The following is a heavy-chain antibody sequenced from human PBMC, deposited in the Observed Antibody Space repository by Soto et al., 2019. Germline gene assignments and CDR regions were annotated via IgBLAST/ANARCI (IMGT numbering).Heavy chain of an antibody. V-gene: IGHV4-34*01. CDR1: GGSFSGYY. CDR3: ARVPRYSSSWYVGYYYGMDV. D-gene: IGHD6-13*01. J-gene: IGHJ6*02. CDR2: INHSGST. Sequence: SETLSLTCGVYGGSFSGYYWSWIRQPPGEGLEWIGEINHSGSTNYNPSLKSRVTISVDTSKNQFSLKLSSVTAADTAVYYCARVPRYSSSWYVGYYYGMDVWGQGTTVTSP.